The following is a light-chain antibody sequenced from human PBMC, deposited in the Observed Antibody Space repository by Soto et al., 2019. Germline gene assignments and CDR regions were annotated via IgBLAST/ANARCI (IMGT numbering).Light chain of an antibody. CDR1: QRINSY. CDR3: LQSYSSPFT. V-gene: IGKV1-39*01. CDR2: ATF. J-gene: IGKJ3*01. Sequence: DIQMTQSPSSLSASVGDRVTVTCRASQRINSYLSWYQQKPGKAPKLLIYATFNLQSGVPSRFSGSGSGTDFTLTISSLQPEDFATYFCLQSYSSPFTFGPGTKVDI.